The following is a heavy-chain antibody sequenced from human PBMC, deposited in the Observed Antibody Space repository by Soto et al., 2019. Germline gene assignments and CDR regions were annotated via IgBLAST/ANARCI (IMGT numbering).Heavy chain of an antibody. Sequence: QITLKESGPTLVKPTQTLTLTCTFSGFSLSTSRVGVGWIRQPPGKALEWLALIYWDDDKRYSPSLKTRLTITKDTSKNQVVLTMTNTDPLDTATYYCAHTSGGGNSACFDYWGQRTLVTVSS. D-gene: IGHD2-21*02. CDR2: IYWDDDK. CDR3: AHTSGGGNSACFDY. V-gene: IGHV2-5*02. CDR1: GFSLSTSRVG. J-gene: IGHJ4*02.